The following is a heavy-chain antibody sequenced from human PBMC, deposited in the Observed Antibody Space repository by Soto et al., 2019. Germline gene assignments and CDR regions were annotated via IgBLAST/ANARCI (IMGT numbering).Heavy chain of an antibody. J-gene: IGHJ4*02. D-gene: IGHD3-22*01. CDR3: AKDRDSSGYYYRNY. V-gene: IGHV3-74*03. CDR1: GFTFSSYW. Sequence: GGSLRLSCAASGFTFSSYWIHWVRQVPGKGLVWVSHIDSDGNSTTYADSVRGRFTISRDNSKNTLYLQINSLRAEDTAVYYCAKDRDSSGYYYRNYWGQGTLVTVSS. CDR2: IDSDGNST.